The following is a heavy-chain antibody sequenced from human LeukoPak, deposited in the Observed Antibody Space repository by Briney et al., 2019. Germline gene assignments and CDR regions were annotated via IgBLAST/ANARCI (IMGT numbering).Heavy chain of an antibody. CDR3: AREERMTYYYDSSGYFDY. CDR2: IRQDGSEK. D-gene: IGHD3-22*01. V-gene: IGHV3-7*01. Sequence: PGGSLRLSCAASGFTFSSYWMSWVRQAPGKGLEWVANIRQDGSEKYYVDSVKGRFTISRDNAKNTLYLQMNSLRAEDTAVYYCAREERMTYYYDSSGYFDYWGQGTLVTVSS. CDR1: GFTFSSYW. J-gene: IGHJ4*02.